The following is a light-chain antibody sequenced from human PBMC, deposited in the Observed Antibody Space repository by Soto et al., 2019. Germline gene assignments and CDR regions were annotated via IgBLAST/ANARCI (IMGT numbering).Light chain of an antibody. CDR2: VAS. CDR3: QQYNNWPPT. Sequence: EIVMTQSPATLSVSPGERATLSCRASLSGSGNLAWYQQKPGQAPRLLIYVASTRATGIPARFSGSGSGTEFTLTISSLQSEDFAVYYCQQYNNWPPTFGQGTKVEIK. V-gene: IGKV3D-15*01. J-gene: IGKJ1*01. CDR1: LSGSGN.